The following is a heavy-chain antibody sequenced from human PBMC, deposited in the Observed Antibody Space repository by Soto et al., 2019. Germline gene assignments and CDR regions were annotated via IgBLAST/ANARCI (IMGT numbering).Heavy chain of an antibody. Sequence: GGSLRLSCAASGFTFSSYAMHWVRQAPGKGLEWVAVISYDGSNKYYADSVKGRFTISRDNSKNTLYLQMNSLRAEDTAVYYCASTRDPIAARYLYWGQGTLVTVSS. V-gene: IGHV3-30-3*01. J-gene: IGHJ4*02. CDR2: ISYDGSNK. CDR3: ASTRDPIAARYLY. D-gene: IGHD6-6*01. CDR1: GFTFSSYA.